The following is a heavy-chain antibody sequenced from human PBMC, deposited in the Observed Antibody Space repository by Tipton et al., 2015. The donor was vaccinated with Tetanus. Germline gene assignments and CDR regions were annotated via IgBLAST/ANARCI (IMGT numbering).Heavy chain of an antibody. CDR2: ISGSGGST. J-gene: IGHJ6*02. Sequence: GSLRLSCVASGFTFNDYAMSWVRQAPGKGLEWVSAISGSGGSTYYADSVKGRFTIPRDNSKNTLYLQMNSLRAEDTAVYYCAKAHHEANYYYYGMDVWGQGTTVTVSS. CDR1: GFTFNDYA. CDR3: AKAHHEANYYYYGMDV. V-gene: IGHV3-23*01.